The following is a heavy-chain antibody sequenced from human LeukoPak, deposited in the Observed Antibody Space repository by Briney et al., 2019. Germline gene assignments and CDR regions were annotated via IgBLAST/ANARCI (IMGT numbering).Heavy chain of an antibody. Sequence: TGGSLRLSCAASGFTFSSYWMSWVRQAPGKGLEWVANIRQDGSEKYYVDSVKGRLTISRDNAKNSLYLQMNSLRAEDTAVYYCASQGSSYINWFDPWGQGTLVTVSS. V-gene: IGHV3-7*01. CDR3: ASQGSSYINWFDP. CDR2: IRQDGSEK. D-gene: IGHD6-6*01. J-gene: IGHJ5*02. CDR1: GFTFSSYW.